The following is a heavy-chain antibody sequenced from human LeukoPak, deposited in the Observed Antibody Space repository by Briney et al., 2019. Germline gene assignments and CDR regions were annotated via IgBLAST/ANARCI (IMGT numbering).Heavy chain of an antibody. CDR3: AKPIYDSSGYTLVGFDY. J-gene: IGHJ4*02. CDR1: GFIFDDYA. V-gene: IGHV3-9*01. Sequence: PGGSLRLSCAASGFIFDDYAMRWVRQAPGRGLEWVSGISWNGGRTAYADSVKGRLTISRDNAKNSLYLQMNSLRAEDTALYYCAKPIYDSSGYTLVGFDYWGQGTLVTVSS. CDR2: ISWNGGRT. D-gene: IGHD3-22*01.